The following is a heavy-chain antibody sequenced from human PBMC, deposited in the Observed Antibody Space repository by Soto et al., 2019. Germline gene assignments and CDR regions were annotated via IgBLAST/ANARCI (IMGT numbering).Heavy chain of an antibody. CDR3: AKDEGVSRQLWKYYYYYGMDV. Sequence: GGSLRLSCAASGFTFSSYGMHWVRQAPGKGLEWVAVIWYDGSNKYYADSVKGRFTISRDNSKNTLYLQMNSLRAEDTAVYYCAKDEGVSRQLWKYYYYYGMDVWGQGTTVTVSS. D-gene: IGHD5-18*01. CDR1: GFTFSSYG. J-gene: IGHJ6*02. V-gene: IGHV3-30*02. CDR2: IWYDGSNK.